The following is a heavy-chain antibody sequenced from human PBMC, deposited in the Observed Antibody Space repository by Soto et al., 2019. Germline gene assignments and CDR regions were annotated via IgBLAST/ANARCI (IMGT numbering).Heavy chain of an antibody. V-gene: IGHV1-18*01. CDR1: GYTFTSYG. CDR2: ISAYNGNT. D-gene: IGHD6-6*01. Sequence: ASVKVSCKASGYTFTSYGISWVRQAPGQGLEWMGWISAYNGNTNYAQKLQGRVTMTTDTSTSTAYMELRSLRSDDTAVYYCARDFGFYSRSSGAPDGTDYWGQGTLVTVSS. CDR3: ARDFGFYSRSSGAPDGTDY. J-gene: IGHJ4*02.